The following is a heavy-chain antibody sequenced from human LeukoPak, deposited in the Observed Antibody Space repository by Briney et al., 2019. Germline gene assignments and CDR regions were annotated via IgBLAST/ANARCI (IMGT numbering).Heavy chain of an antibody. V-gene: IGHV3-23*01. CDR1: GFTFSSYA. CDR2: ISGSGGTT. Sequence: PGGSLRLSCAASGFTFSSYAMSWVRQAPGKGLEWVSSISGSGGTTYYADSVKGRFTISRDNSKNTLYLQMNSLRAEDTAIYYCARRYPTTNGFDPWGQGTLVTVSS. CDR3: ARRYPTTNGFDP. J-gene: IGHJ5*02. D-gene: IGHD1-1*01.